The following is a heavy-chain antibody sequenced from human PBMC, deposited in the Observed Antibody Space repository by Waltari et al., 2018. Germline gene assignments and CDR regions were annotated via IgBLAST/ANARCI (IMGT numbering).Heavy chain of an antibody. V-gene: IGHV1-69*08. CDR1: GGTFSSYA. J-gene: IGHJ4*02. CDR2: NIPNFGTA. Sequence: QVQLVQSGAEVKKPGSSVKVSCKASGGTFSSYAISWVRQAPAQGLEWMGRNIPNFGTANNAQKFQDRVTITADKSTSTAYMGLSSLRSEDTAVYYCASLIDIKGVDYWGQGTLVTVSS. D-gene: IGHD3-22*01. CDR3: ASLIDIKGVDY.